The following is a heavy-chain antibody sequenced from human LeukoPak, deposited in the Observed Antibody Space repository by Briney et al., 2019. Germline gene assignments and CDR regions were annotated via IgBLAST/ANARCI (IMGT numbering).Heavy chain of an antibody. D-gene: IGHD6-19*01. J-gene: IGHJ4*02. CDR1: GFSLSTSGMC. CDR3: ARKGSAWNYFDY. V-gene: IGHV2-70*11. CDR2: IDWDGDK. Sequence: SGPTLVNPTQTLTLTCTFSGFSLSTSGMCVSWILQPPGKALEWLARIDWDGDKWYSTSLKTRLTISKDTSKNQVVLTMTNMDPVDTATYYCARKGSAWNYFDYWGQGALVTVSS.